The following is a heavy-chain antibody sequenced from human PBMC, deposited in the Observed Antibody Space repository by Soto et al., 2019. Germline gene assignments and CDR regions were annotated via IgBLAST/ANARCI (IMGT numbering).Heavy chain of an antibody. V-gene: IGHV4-34*12. Sequence: PSETLSLTCAIYGSSLGVFHWTWIRQPPGKGLEWIGELIHGGSTTYNPSLKSRVTFSLDTSKSQFSLHLLSVTAADTAVYYCARSPLTYDYVRQTWSDVGDSFDIWGRGTLVTVSS. CDR2: LIHGGST. CDR1: GSSLGVFH. D-gene: IGHD3-16*01. CDR3: ARSPLTYDYVRQTWSDVGDSFDI. J-gene: IGHJ3*02.